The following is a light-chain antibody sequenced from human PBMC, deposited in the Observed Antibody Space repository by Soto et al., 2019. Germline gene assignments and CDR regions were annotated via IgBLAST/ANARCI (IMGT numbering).Light chain of an antibody. V-gene: IGKV3-11*01. Sequence: EIVLTQSPATLSLSPGERATLSCRASQSVSSYLAWYQQKPGQAPRLLIYDASNRATGIPARFSGSGSGTDFTLTLTRLEPEDVAVYYCQQRSNWPLYTFGQVTKLEIK. CDR2: DAS. J-gene: IGKJ2*01. CDR3: QQRSNWPLYT. CDR1: QSVSSY.